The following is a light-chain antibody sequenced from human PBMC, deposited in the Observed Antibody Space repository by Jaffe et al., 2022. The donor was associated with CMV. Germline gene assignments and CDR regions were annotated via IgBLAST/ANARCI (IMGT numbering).Light chain of an antibody. J-gene: IGLJ2*01. CDR1: NSDVGGYNY. Sequence: QSALTQPPSASGSPGQSVTISCTGTNSDVGGYNYVSWYQQHPGKAPKLMIYEVTKRPSGVPDRFSGSKSGNTASLTVSGLQTEDEADYFCSSYSGNNNNNFVVFGGGTNLTVL. V-gene: IGLV2-8*01. CDR3: SSYSGNNNNNFVV. CDR2: EVT.